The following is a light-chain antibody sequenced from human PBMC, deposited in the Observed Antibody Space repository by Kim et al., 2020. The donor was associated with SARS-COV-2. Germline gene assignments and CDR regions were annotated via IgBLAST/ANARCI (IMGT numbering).Light chain of an antibody. CDR3: QQYNNWHRT. V-gene: IGKV3-15*01. CDR1: QSIRSN. J-gene: IGKJ1*01. CDR2: DAS. Sequence: EIVMTQSPAALSVSPGDRATLSCRASQSIRSNFVWYQQKPGQAPRLLMYDASTRVTGIPARFTGSGSGTEITLSISSLQSEDFVVYYCQQYNNWHRTFGEGTKGDIK.